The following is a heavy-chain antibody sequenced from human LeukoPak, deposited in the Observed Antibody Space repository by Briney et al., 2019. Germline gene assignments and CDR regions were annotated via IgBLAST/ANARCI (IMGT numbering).Heavy chain of an antibody. Sequence: SETLSLTCTVSGGPISSRSYYWGWIHQPPGTGLEWIGSIYYGGSPSYNPSLSGRVTISVDTSKNQFSLRLSSVTAADMAVYYCARLPLGYYDSSGYWDYWGQGTLVTVSS. V-gene: IGHV4-39*01. CDR2: IYYGGSP. D-gene: IGHD3-22*01. J-gene: IGHJ4*02. CDR3: ARLPLGYYDSSGYWDY. CDR1: GGPISSRSYY.